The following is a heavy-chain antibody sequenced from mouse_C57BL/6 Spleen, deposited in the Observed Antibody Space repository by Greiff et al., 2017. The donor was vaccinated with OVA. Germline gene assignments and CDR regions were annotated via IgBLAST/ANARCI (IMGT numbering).Heavy chain of an antibody. D-gene: IGHD2-14*01. J-gene: IGHJ1*03. CDR1: GFTFSDYY. CDR2: INYDGSST. Sequence: EVHLVESEGGLVQPGSSMKLSCTASGFTFSDYYMAWVRQVPEKGLEWVANINYDGSSTYYLDSLKSRFIISRDNAKNILYLQMSSLKSEDTATYYCARDLGYDGYFDVWGTGTTVTVSS. V-gene: IGHV5-16*01. CDR3: ARDLGYDGYFDV.